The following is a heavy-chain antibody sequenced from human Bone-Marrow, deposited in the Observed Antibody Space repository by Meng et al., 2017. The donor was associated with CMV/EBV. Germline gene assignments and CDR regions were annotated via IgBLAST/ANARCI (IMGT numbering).Heavy chain of an antibody. CDR3: ASALYPLLSKGMDV. Sequence: GESLKISCAPSGFTFSNYWMSWVRQAPGKGLEWVANIKQDGSERHYVDSVKGRFTISRDNANNSLYLQMNSLRAEDTAVYYCASALYPLLSKGMDVWGQGTTVTVSS. CDR1: GFTFSNYW. J-gene: IGHJ6*02. CDR2: IKQDGSER. D-gene: IGHD2-2*01. V-gene: IGHV3-7*01.